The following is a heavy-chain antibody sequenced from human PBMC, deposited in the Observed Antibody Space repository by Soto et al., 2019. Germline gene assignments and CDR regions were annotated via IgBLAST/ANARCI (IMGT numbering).Heavy chain of an antibody. J-gene: IGHJ4*02. V-gene: IGHV3-23*01. D-gene: IGHD6-19*01. CDR1: GFTFSSYW. CDR2: ISGSGGST. CDR3: AKDSGLYESIAVATGGY. Sequence: GGSLRLSCAASGFTFSSYWMSWVRQAPGKGLEWVSAISGSGGSTYYADSVKGRFTISRDNSKNTLYLQMNSLRAEDTAVYYCAKDSGLYESIAVATGGYWGQGTLVTVSS.